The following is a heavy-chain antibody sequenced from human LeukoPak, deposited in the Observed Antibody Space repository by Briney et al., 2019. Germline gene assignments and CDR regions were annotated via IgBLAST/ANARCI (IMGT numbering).Heavy chain of an antibody. Sequence: SETLSLTCAVSGGSISSGGYSWSWIRQPPGKGLEWIGYIYHSGSTYYNPSLKSRVTISVDRSKNQFSLKLSSVTAADTAVYYCARGPMVRGVIGSAYGMDVWSQGTTVTVSS. CDR2: IYHSGST. CDR3: ARGPMVRGVIGSAYGMDV. V-gene: IGHV4-30-2*01. J-gene: IGHJ6*02. CDR1: GGSISSGGYS. D-gene: IGHD3-10*01.